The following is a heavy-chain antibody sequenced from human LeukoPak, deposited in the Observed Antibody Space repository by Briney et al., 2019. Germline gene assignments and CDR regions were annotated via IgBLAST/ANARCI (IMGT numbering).Heavy chain of an antibody. CDR2: IYTSGSI. Sequence: SETLSLTCTVSGGSISSYYWSWIRQPAGKGLEWIGRIYTSGSINYNPSLKSRVTMSVDTSKNQFSLKLSSVTAADTAVYYCASSLLGTAMADNAFDIWGQGTMVTVSS. CDR1: GGSISSYY. J-gene: IGHJ3*02. D-gene: IGHD5-18*01. V-gene: IGHV4-4*07. CDR3: ASSLLGTAMADNAFDI.